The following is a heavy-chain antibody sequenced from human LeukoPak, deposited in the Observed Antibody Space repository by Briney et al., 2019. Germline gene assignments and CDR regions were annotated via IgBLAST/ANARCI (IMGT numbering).Heavy chain of an antibody. Sequence: ASVKVSCKASGYTFTSYGISWVRQAPGQGLEWMGGIIAYNGNANYAQKLQGRVTITTDESTSTAYMELRSLRSDDTAVYYCARGTYDFWSGYSLGLLYYIDVWRRETAVSVPS. CDR2: IIAYNGNA. D-gene: IGHD3-3*01. CDR3: ARGTYDFWSGYSLGLLYYIDV. J-gene: IGHJ6*03. CDR1: GYTFTSYG. V-gene: IGHV1-18*01.